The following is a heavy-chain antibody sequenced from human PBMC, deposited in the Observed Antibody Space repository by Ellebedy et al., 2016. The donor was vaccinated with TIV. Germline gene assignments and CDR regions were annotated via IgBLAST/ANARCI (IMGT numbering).Heavy chain of an antibody. D-gene: IGHD4-17*01. J-gene: IGHJ3*02. Sequence: GESLKISCAASGFSFRSYWMSWVRQAPGKGLEWVANMRQDGNDKYYVDSVRGRFTISRDNAWNSLYLQMNSLRAEDTAVYYCATDGSYGDYLSPAHAFENWGQGTVVIVSS. CDR3: ATDGSYGDYLSPAHAFEN. CDR2: MRQDGNDK. CDR1: GFSFRSYW. V-gene: IGHV3-7*01.